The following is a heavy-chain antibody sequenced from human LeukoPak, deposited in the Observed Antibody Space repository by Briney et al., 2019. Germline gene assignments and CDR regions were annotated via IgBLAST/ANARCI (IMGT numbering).Heavy chain of an antibody. CDR1: GGSISSYY. D-gene: IGHD3-22*01. CDR3: ARHSKYYYDSSGSYVGYFQH. J-gene: IGHJ1*01. V-gene: IGHV4-59*08. Sequence: PSETLSLTCTVSGGSISSYYWSWIRQTPGKRMEKIGDIYYSGSTNYNPSLKSRVTISVDTSKNQFSLRLSSVTAAATAVHYCARHSKYYYDSSGSYVGYFQHWGQGTLVTVSS. CDR2: IYYSGST.